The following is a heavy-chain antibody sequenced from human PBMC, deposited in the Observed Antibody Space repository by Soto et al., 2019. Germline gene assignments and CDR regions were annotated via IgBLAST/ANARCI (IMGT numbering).Heavy chain of an antibody. CDR1: GFTFSIYA. V-gene: IGHV3-23*01. J-gene: IGHJ4*02. CDR3: XXXXXXXXXXXXFDF. CDR2: MSRTGDNT. Sequence: EVQLLESGGGLVQPGESLRLSCAASGFTFSIYAMTWVRQSPGKXLEWVSSMSRTGDNTYYADSVKGRFTISRDNSKNTLYLQMNXLRAEXTXIXYXXXXXXXXXXXXXFDFWGPGTLVTVSS.